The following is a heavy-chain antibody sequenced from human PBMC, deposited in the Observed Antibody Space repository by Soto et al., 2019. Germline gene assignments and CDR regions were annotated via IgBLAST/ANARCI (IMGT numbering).Heavy chain of an antibody. J-gene: IGHJ6*03. CDR1: CYTFTSYG. CDR2: ISAYNGNT. Sequence: QVQLVQSGAEVKKPGASVKVSCKSSCYTFTSYGISWVRQAPGQGLEWMGWISAYNGNTNYAQKLQGRVTMTTDTSTSTASMELRSLRSDDTAVYYCARAGHDDILTGYSDYYYMDVWGKGTTVTVSS. CDR3: ARAGHDDILTGYSDYYYMDV. V-gene: IGHV1-18*01. D-gene: IGHD3-9*01.